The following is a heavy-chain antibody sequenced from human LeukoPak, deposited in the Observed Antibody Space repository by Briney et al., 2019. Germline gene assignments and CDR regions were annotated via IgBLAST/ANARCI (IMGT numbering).Heavy chain of an antibody. D-gene: IGHD3-10*01. CDR1: GFTFSTYE. V-gene: IGHV3-48*03. CDR2: ISSSGLSI. CDR3: ARDTVYLGSGSYDC. Sequence: PGGSLRLSCAASGFTFSTYEMNWVRQAPGKGLEWVSYISSSGLSIYYADSVKGRFTISRDNAKNSLYLQMNSLRAEDTAVYYCARDTVYLGSGSYDCWGQGTLVTVSS. J-gene: IGHJ4*02.